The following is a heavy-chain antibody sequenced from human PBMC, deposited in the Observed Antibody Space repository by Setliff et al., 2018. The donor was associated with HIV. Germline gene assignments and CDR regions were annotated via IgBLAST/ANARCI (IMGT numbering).Heavy chain of an antibody. V-gene: IGHV1-2*02. CDR2: INPSNGDT. CDR1: GYSFTGYY. CDR3: ARDGGGGYDY. J-gene: IGHJ4*02. Sequence: ASVKVSCKASGYSFTGYYMHWVRQAPGLGLEWMGWINPSNGDTNFAQKLQGRVIMVRDTSISTVYMDLSRLKADDTAVYYCARDGGGGYDYWGQGTLVTVSS. D-gene: IGHD3-16*01.